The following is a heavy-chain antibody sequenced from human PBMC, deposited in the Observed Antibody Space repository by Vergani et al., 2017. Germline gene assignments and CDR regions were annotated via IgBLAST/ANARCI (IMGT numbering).Heavy chain of an antibody. Sequence: QVQLVQSGAEVKKPGSSVKVSCKASGGTFSSYAISWVRQAPGQGLEWMGGIIPIFGTANYAQKFQGRVTITADESTSTAYMELSSLRAEDTAVYYCARSDGGGAVAGNXFDPWGQGTLVTVSS. V-gene: IGHV1-69*01. D-gene: IGHD6-19*01. CDR1: GGTFSSYA. J-gene: IGHJ5*02. CDR3: ARSDGGGAVAGNXFDP. CDR2: IIPIFGTA.